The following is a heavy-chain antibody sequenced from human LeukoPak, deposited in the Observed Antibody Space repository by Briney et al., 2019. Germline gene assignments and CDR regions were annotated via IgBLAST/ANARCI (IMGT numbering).Heavy chain of an antibody. D-gene: IGHD3-10*01. V-gene: IGHV4-34*01. CDR1: GGSFSGYY. Sequence: PSETLSLTCAVYGGSFSGYYWSWIRQPPGKGLEWIGEINHSGSTNYNPSLKSRVTISVDTSKNQFSLKLSSVTAADTAVYYCARRHGVWFRELLGAMDVWGKGTTVTVSS. CDR3: ARRHGVWFRELLGAMDV. J-gene: IGHJ6*03. CDR2: INHSGST.